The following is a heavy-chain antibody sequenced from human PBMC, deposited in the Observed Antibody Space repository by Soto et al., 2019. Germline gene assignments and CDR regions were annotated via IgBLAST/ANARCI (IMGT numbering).Heavy chain of an antibody. V-gene: IGHV3-21*01. J-gene: IGHJ5*02. Sequence: GGSLRLSCAASGFTFSSYSMNWVRQAPGKGLEWVSSISSSSSYIYYADSVKGRFTISRDNAKNSLYLQMNSLRAEDTAVYYCARDLVGDPGKWFDPWGQGTLVTVSS. CDR2: ISSSSSYI. CDR1: GFTFSSYS. D-gene: IGHD2-8*02. CDR3: ARDLVGDPGKWFDP.